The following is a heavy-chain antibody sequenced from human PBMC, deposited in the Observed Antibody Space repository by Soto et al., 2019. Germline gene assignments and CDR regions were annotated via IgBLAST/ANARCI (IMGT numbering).Heavy chain of an antibody. CDR2: ISSSSSSI. V-gene: IGHV3-21*01. CDR1: GFTFSSYS. D-gene: IGHD3-10*01. J-gene: IGHJ6*01. CDR3: AREGPEYYYGSGPFMDV. Sequence: GGSLRLSCAASGFTFSSYSMNWVRQTPGKGLVWVSSISSSSSSIYYADSVKGRFTISRDNAKTSLSLQMNSLRAEDTAVYYCAREGPEYYYGSGPFMDVWGQGTTVTVSS.